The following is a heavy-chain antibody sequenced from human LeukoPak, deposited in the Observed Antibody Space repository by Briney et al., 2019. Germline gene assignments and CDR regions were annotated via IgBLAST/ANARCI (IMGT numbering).Heavy chain of an antibody. CDR1: GGSISSYY. V-gene: IGHV4-59*01. D-gene: IGHD4-23*01. CDR3: ARNLYGGNLNYFDY. CDR2: IYYSGST. J-gene: IGHJ4*02. Sequence: SETLSLTCTVSGGSISSYYWSWIWQPPGKGLEWIGYIYYSGSTNYNPSLKSRVTISVDTSKNQFSLKLSSVTAADTAVYYCARNLYGGNLNYFDYWGQGTLVTDPS.